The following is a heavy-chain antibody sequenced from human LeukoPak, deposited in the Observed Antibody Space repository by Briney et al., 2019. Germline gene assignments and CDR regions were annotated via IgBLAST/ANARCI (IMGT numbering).Heavy chain of an antibody. CDR3: ARYILGTMSDY. D-gene: IGHD1-26*01. CDR1: GXSISSTSDY. CDR2: IYYRGST. V-gene: IGHV4-39*01. J-gene: IGHJ4*02. Sequence: SETLSLTCTVSGXSISSTSDYWGWIRQPPGKGLEWIGSIYYRGSTHYNPSLKSRVTISVDTSKNQFSLNLSSATAADTAVYYCARYILGTMSDYWGQGTLVTVSS.